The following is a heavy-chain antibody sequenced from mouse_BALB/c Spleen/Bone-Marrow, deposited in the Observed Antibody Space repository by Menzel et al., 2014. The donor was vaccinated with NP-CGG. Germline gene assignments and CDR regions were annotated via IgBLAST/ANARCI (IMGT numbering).Heavy chain of an antibody. CDR2: INSNGGST. J-gene: IGHJ2*03. V-gene: IGHV5-6-3*01. Sequence: EVKLQESGGGLVQPGGSLKLSCAASGFTFSSYGMSWVRQTPDKRLELVATINSNGGSTYYPDSVKGRFAISRVNAKNTLYLQMSSLKSEDTAMYYCARVWYFDYWGQGTSLTVSS. CDR3: ARVWYFDY. CDR1: GFTFSSYG.